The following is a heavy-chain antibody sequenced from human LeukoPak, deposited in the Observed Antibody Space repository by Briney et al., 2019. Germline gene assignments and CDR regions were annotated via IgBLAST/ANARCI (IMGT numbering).Heavy chain of an antibody. V-gene: IGHV1-46*01. CDR3: ARDQEGFDY. CDR1: GCTFTSYA. Sequence: ASVQVSCKASGCTFTSYAMHWVRQAPGQGLEWMGMIYPRDGSTSYAQNFQGRVTVTRDTSTTTVHMELRGLRSEDTAVYYCARDQEGFDYWGQGTVVTVSS. CDR2: IYPRDGST. J-gene: IGHJ4*02.